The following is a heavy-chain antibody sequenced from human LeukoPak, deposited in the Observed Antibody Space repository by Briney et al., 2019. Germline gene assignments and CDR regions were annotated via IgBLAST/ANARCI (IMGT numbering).Heavy chain of an antibody. CDR3: AREGYDTYYYYYYMDV. CDR2: IYHSGST. CDR1: GYSISSGYY. V-gene: IGHV4-38-2*02. J-gene: IGHJ6*03. Sequence: PSETLSLTCTVSGYSISSGYYWGWIRQPPGKGLEWIGSIYHSGSTYYNPSLKSRVTISVDTSKNQFSLKLSSVTAADTAVYYYAREGYDTYYYYYYMDVWGKGTTVTVSS. D-gene: IGHD3-9*01.